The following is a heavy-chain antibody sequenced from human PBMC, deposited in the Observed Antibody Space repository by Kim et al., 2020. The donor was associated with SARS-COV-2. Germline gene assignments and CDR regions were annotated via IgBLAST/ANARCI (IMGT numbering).Heavy chain of an antibody. CDR3: ARSKGIQLWLDPDLDY. D-gene: IGHD5-18*01. Sequence: SQTLSLTCAISGDSVSSNSAAWNWIRQSPSRGLEWLGRTYYRSKWYNDYAVSVKSRITINPDTSKNQFSLQLNSVTPEDTAVYYCARSKGIQLWLDPDLDYWGQGTLVTVSS. CDR1: GDSVSSNSAA. J-gene: IGHJ4*02. V-gene: IGHV6-1*01. CDR2: TYYRSKWYN.